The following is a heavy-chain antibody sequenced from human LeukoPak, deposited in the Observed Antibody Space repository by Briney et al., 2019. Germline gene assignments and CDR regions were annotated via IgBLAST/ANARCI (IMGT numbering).Heavy chain of an antibody. CDR1: GGSFSGYY. CDR2: INHSGST. CDR3: ARARLREVFDY. D-gene: IGHD3-22*01. V-gene: IGHV4-34*01. J-gene: IGHJ4*02. Sequence: SETLSLTCAVYGGSFSGYYWSWIRQPPGKGLEWIGEINHSGSTNYNPSLKSRVTISVDTSKNQFSLKLSSVTAADTAVYYCARARLREVFDYRGQGTLVTVSS.